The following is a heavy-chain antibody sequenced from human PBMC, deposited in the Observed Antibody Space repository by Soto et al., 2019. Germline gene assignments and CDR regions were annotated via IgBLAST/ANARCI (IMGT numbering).Heavy chain of an antibody. J-gene: IGHJ4*02. CDR3: VRNGYYCLDY. CDR2: IYHRGGT. V-gene: IGHV4-4*02. D-gene: IGHD5-12*01. CDR1: GGSITSSDW. Sequence: QLQESGPGLVKPSETLSLTCAVPGGSITSSDWWSCVRQPPGKGLEWIGEIYHRGGTNYNPSLKSRVAISVDTSVNQFSLELRSVTSADTAVYYCVRNGYYCLDYWGQGVLVTVSS.